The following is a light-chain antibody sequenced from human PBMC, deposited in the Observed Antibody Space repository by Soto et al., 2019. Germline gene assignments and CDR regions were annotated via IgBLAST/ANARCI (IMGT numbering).Light chain of an antibody. CDR3: HHYYSSPLT. CDR2: DAS. J-gene: IGKJ4*01. CDR1: QSVGSNY. V-gene: IGKV3-20*01. Sequence: EIVLTQSPDTLSLSPGERATLSCRASQSVGSNYLAWYQQKPGQAPRLLMYDASGRASGIPDRFSGSGSGTDFTLTISSLQAEDVALYYCHHYYSSPLTFGGGTKVDIK.